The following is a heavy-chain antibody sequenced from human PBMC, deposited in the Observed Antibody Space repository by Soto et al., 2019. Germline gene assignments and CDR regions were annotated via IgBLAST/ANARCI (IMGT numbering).Heavy chain of an antibody. CDR2: IYSGGST. CDR1: GFTVSSNY. J-gene: IGHJ4*02. CDR3: ARWADLDSGYGTFDY. Sequence: GGSLRLSCAASGFTVSSNYMSWVRQAPGKGLEWVSVIYSGGSTYYADSVKGRFTISRHNSKNTLYLQMNSLRAEDTAVYYCARWADLDSGYGTFDYWGQGTLVTVSS. V-gene: IGHV3-53*04. D-gene: IGHD5-12*01.